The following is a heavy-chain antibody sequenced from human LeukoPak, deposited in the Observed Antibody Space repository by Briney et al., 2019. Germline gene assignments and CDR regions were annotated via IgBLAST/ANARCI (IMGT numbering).Heavy chain of an antibody. CDR3: GSGDSLGYNYASGKEV. CDR1: GFTFSRYR. D-gene: IGHD5-18*01. Sequence: GGSLPVTLAASGFTFSRYRIHLVGQAPGKGLVWVSRINSDGSSTTYADSVKGRFTISRDNAKNTLYLQMNSLRAEDTAVYYCGSGDSLGYNYASGKEVCGQGNTVTVSS. CDR2: INSDGSST. J-gene: IGHJ6*02. V-gene: IGHV3-74*01.